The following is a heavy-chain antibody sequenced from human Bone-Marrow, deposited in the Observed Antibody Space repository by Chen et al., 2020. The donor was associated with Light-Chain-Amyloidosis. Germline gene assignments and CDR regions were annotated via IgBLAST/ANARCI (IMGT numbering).Heavy chain of an antibody. CDR2: IIPIFGTA. CDR1: GGTFSSYA. Sequence: QVQLVQSGAEVKKPGSSVKVSCKASGGTFSSYAISWVRQAPGQGLEWMGGIIPIFGTANYAQKFQGRVTITADESTITAYMELSSLRSEDTAVYYCARPDLGIVGATMAYYYGMDVWGQGPTVTVSS. D-gene: IGHD1-26*01. V-gene: IGHV1-69*01. CDR3: ARPDLGIVGATMAYYYGMDV. J-gene: IGHJ6*02.